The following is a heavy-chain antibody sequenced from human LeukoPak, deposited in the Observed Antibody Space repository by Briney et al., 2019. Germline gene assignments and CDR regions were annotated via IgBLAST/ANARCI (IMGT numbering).Heavy chain of an antibody. D-gene: IGHD4-17*01. Sequence: GGSLRLSCAASGFTFSSYWMHWVRQAPGKGLVWVSRINSDGSSTSYADSVEGRFTISRDNAKNTLYLQMNSLRAEDTAVYYCARETTVTSEFDYWGQGTLVTVSS. CDR1: GFTFSSYW. CDR3: ARETTVTSEFDY. J-gene: IGHJ4*02. V-gene: IGHV3-74*01. CDR2: INSDGSST.